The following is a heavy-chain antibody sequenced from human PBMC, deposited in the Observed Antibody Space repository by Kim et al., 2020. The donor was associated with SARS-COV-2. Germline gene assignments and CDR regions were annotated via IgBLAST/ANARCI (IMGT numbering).Heavy chain of an antibody. CDR1: GASISSSDYH. CDR3: AGLRGMTSATMERWYDY. J-gene: IGHJ4*02. V-gene: IGHV4-39*01. D-gene: IGHD1-1*01. Sequence: SETLSLTCTVSGASISSSDYHWDWIRPPPGEGLEGIGSVFYSDNTYYSPSLRSRVTITLEASNNQFSLRLNSVTAGEAAVYLCAGLRGMTSATMERWYDYWGRGTGVSVA. CDR2: VFYSDNT.